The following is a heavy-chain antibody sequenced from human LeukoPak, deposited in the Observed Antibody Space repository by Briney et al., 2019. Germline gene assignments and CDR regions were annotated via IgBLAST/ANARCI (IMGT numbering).Heavy chain of an antibody. J-gene: IGHJ4*02. CDR1: GFTFSSYW. V-gene: IGHV3-7*01. D-gene: IGHD2-2*01. Sequence: PGGSLRLSCAASGFTFSSYWMSWVRQAPGKGLEWVANIKQDGSEKYYVDSVKGRFTISRDNAKNSLYLQMNSLRAEDTAVYYCARREYRGQPSNFDYWGQGTLVTVSS. CDR2: IKQDGSEK. CDR3: ARREYRGQPSNFDY.